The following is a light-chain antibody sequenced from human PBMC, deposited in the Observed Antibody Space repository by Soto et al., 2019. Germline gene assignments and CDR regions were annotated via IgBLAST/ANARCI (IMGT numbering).Light chain of an antibody. J-gene: IGKJ1*01. CDR2: DAS. Sequence: DIQLTQSPSFLSASVGDRVTITCRASQGIASCLAWYQQKPGKAPKLLIYDASTLQSGVPSRFSGSGSGTEFTLTISSLQPEDFATYYCQQLNSYPRTFGQGTKVEIK. CDR3: QQLNSYPRT. CDR1: QGIASC. V-gene: IGKV1-9*01.